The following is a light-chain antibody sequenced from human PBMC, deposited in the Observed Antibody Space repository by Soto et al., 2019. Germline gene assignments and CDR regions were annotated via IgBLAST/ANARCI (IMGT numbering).Light chain of an antibody. J-gene: IGKJ1*01. Sequence: DIQMTQSPSSLSSSLGDIFTITFRASQGISTYLNWYQQKPGKAPKLPIYAASSLQSGVPSRFSGSESETDFTLTISSLQPEDFANYSCQQSYSTTWTFGQGTKVDIK. V-gene: IGKV1-39*01. CDR2: AAS. CDR3: QQSYSTTWT. CDR1: QGISTY.